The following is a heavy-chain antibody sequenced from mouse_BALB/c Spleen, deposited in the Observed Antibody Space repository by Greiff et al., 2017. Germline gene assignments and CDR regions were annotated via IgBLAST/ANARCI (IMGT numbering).Heavy chain of an antibody. CDR2: INPSTGYT. Sequence: VKLQESGAELAKPGASVKMSCKASGYTFTSYWMHWVKQRPGQGLEWIGYINPSTGYTEYNQKFKDKATLTADKSSSTAYMQLSSLTSEDSAVYYCAREGDGYYWFAYWGQGTLVTVSA. CDR1: GYTFTSYW. V-gene: IGHV1-7*01. CDR3: AREGDGYYWFAY. J-gene: IGHJ3*01. D-gene: IGHD2-3*01.